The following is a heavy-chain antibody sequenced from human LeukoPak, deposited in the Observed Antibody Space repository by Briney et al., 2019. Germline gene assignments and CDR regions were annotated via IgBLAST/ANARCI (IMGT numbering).Heavy chain of an antibody. D-gene: IGHD2-15*01. Sequence: GASVKVSCKASGYTLTNYNISWGGQAPGQGLGWMGWINTHKGHTNFLQKFQGRVTVTTDLSTNTAHMELRRLRSDDTAVYYCAREFGHCSGDNCFYFFDLWGQGSQVIVSS. J-gene: IGHJ4*02. CDR1: GYTLTNYN. CDR3: AREFGHCSGDNCFYFFDL. V-gene: IGHV1-18*01. CDR2: INTHKGHT.